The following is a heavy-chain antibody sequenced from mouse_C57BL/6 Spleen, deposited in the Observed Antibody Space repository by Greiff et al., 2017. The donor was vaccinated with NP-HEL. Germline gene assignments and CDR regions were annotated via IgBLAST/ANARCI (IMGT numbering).Heavy chain of an antibody. Sequence: QVQLKESGAELVKPGASVKISCKASGYAFSSYRMNWVKQRPGKGLEWIGQIYPGDGDTNYNGKFKGKATLTADKSSSTAYMQLSSLTSEDSAVYFCAYSNYGGYWGQGTTLTVSS. D-gene: IGHD2-5*01. CDR2: IYPGDGDT. V-gene: IGHV1-80*01. J-gene: IGHJ2*01. CDR3: AYSNYGGY. CDR1: GYAFSSYR.